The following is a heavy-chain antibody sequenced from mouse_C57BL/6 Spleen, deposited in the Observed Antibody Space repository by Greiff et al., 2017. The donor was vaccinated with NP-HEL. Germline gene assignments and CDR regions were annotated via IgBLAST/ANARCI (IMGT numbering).Heavy chain of an antibody. CDR1: GYTFTSYW. V-gene: IGHV1-55*01. Sequence: QVQLQQPGAELVKPGASVKMSCKASGYTFTSYWITWVKQRPGQGLEWIGDIYPGSGSTNYNEKFKSKATLTVDTSSSTAYMQLSSLTSEDSAVYYCARPYGNYVGLAYWGQGTLVTVSA. CDR2: IYPGSGST. D-gene: IGHD2-10*02. CDR3: ARPYGNYVGLAY. J-gene: IGHJ3*01.